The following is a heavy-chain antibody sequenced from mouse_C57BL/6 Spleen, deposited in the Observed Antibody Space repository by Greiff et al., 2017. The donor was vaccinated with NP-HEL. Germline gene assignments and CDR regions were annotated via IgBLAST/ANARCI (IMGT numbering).Heavy chain of an antibody. CDR3: ARRTGFDY. CDR2: IDPSDSYT. Sequence: VQLQQSGAELVKPGASVKLSCKASGYTFTSYWMQWVKQRPGQGLEWVGEIDPSDSYTNNNQKFKGKATLTVDTSASTAYMQLSSLTYEDSAVIYGARRTGFDYWGQGTTLTVSS. J-gene: IGHJ2*01. V-gene: IGHV1-50*01. CDR1: GYTFTSYW.